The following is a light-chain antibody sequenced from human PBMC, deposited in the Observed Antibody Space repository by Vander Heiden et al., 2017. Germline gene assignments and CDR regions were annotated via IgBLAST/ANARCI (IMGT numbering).Light chain of an antibody. CDR3: QQSYSTPLT. Sequence: DIQITHSPSSLSASVGDRVTITCRASQSISSYLNWYQQKPGKAPKLLIYAASSLQSGVPSRFSGSGPGTDFTLTISSLQPEDFATYYCQQSYSTPLTFGGGTKVEIK. CDR2: AAS. CDR1: QSISSY. J-gene: IGKJ4*01. V-gene: IGKV1-39*01.